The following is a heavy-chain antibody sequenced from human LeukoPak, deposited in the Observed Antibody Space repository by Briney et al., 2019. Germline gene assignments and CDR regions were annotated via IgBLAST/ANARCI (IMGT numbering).Heavy chain of an antibody. CDR3: ARSRLVPAALDY. CDR1: GGSISSYY. Sequence: SETLSLTCTVSGGSISSYYWSRIRQPPGKGLEWIGYIYYSGSTNYNPSLKSRVTISVDTSKNQFSLKPSSVTAADTAVYYCARSRLVPAALDYWGQGTLVTVSS. D-gene: IGHD2-2*01. J-gene: IGHJ4*02. V-gene: IGHV4-59*01. CDR2: IYYSGST.